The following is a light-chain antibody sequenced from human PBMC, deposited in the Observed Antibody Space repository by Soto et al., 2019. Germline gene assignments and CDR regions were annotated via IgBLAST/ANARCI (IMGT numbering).Light chain of an antibody. CDR1: QTSTTSQ. Sequence: EIVWTQSPGTLSLSPGERATLFCRASQTSTTSQLAWYQQKPGQAPRVLIFGASNRATGIPDRFSGSGSGTDFTLTSSRLEPEDFAIYYCQQDAGSPRTFGQGTTVEIK. V-gene: IGKV3-20*01. CDR2: GAS. CDR3: QQDAGSPRT. J-gene: IGKJ1*01.